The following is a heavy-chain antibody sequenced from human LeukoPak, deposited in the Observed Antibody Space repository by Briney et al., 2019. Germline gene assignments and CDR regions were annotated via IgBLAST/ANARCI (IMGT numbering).Heavy chain of an antibody. CDR2: IYSGGST. D-gene: IGHD6-19*01. CDR3: ARGSRSSGWFDY. CDR1: GFTFNSYT. Sequence: GGSLRLSCAASGFTFNSYTMSWVRQAPGKGLEWVSVIYSGGSTYYADSVKGRFTISRDNSKNTLYLQMNSLRAEDTAVYYCARGSRSSGWFDYWGQGTLVTVSS. J-gene: IGHJ4*02. V-gene: IGHV3-53*01.